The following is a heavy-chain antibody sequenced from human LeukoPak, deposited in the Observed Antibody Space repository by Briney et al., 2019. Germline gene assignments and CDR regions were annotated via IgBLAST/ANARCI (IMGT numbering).Heavy chain of an antibody. D-gene: IGHD3-22*01. V-gene: IGHV4-61*01. CDR2: IYYSGST. CDR3: ARGNNYYDSSGYPDY. Sequence: PSETLSLTCTVSGGSFSSGSSYWSWIRQPPGKGLEWIGYIYYSGSTNYNPSLKSRVTISVDTSKNQFSLKLSSVTAADTAVYYCARGNNYYDSSGYPDYWGQGTLVTVSS. J-gene: IGHJ4*02. CDR1: GGSFSSGSSY.